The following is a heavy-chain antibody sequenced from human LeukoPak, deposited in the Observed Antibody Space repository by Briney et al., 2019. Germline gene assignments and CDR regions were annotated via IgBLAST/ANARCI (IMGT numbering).Heavy chain of an antibody. D-gene: IGHD3-16*01. CDR3: AKDWGMGTLTNWFDP. CDR1: GFTFSSYG. Sequence: HPGRSLRLSCAASGFTFSSYGMHWVRQAPGKGLEWVAVISYDGSNKYYADSVKGRFTISRDNSKNTLYLQMNSLRAEDTALYYCAKDWGMGTLTNWFDPWGQGTLVTVSS. J-gene: IGHJ5*02. CDR2: ISYDGSNK. V-gene: IGHV3-30*18.